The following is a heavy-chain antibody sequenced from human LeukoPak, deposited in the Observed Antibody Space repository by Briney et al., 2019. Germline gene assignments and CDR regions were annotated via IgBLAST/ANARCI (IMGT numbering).Heavy chain of an antibody. CDR1: GFTFSSYA. D-gene: IGHD3-3*01. J-gene: IGHJ4*02. Sequence: GGSLRLSCAASGFTFSSYAMHWVRQAPGKGLEWVAVISYDGSNKYYADSVKGRFTISRDNSKNTLYLQINSLRAEDTAVYYCARAGMDFWSGYYILDYWGQGTLVTVSS. CDR3: ARAGMDFWSGYYILDY. CDR2: ISYDGSNK. V-gene: IGHV3-30-3*01.